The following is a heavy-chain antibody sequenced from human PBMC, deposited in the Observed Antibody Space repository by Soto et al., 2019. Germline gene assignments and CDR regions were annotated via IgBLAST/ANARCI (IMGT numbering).Heavy chain of an antibody. V-gene: IGHV3-21*01. CDR2: ISSSSSYI. CDR1: GFTFSSHS. Sequence: GGSLRLSCGASGFTFSSHSMNWVRQAPGKGLEWVSSISSSSSYIYYADSVKGRFTISRDNGKKSLYLQMNSLRAEDTAVYYCARDSGALAGPYYYYYGMDVWGQGTTVTVSS. D-gene: IGHD6-19*01. J-gene: IGHJ6*02. CDR3: ARDSGALAGPYYYYYGMDV.